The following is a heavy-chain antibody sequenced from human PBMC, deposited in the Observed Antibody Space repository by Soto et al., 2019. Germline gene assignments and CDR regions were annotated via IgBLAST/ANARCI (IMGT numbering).Heavy chain of an antibody. CDR3: ARDLHAGYGDYIFDY. CDR1: GYTFTSYA. D-gene: IGHD4-17*01. Sequence: QVQLVQSGAEVKKPGASVKVSCKASGYTFTSYAMHWVRQAPGQRLEWMGWINAGNGNTKYSQKFQGRVTITRDTTASTAYMELSSLRSEDTAVYYCARDLHAGYGDYIFDYWGQGTLVTVSS. J-gene: IGHJ4*02. V-gene: IGHV1-3*01. CDR2: INAGNGNT.